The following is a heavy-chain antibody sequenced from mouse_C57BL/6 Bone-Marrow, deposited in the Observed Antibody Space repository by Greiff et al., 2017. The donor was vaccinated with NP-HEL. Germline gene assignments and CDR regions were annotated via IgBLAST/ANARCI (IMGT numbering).Heavy chain of an antibody. CDR3: ARDKDDEDAMDY. J-gene: IGHJ4*01. Sequence: EVKLMESGGGLVKPGGSLKLSCAASGFTFSSYAMSWVRQTPEKRLEWVATISDGGSYTYYPDNVKGRFTISRDNAKNNLYLQMSHLKSEDTAMYYCARDKDDEDAMDYWGQGTSVTVSS. CDR1: GFTFSSYA. D-gene: IGHD2-12*01. CDR2: ISDGGSYT. V-gene: IGHV5-4*01.